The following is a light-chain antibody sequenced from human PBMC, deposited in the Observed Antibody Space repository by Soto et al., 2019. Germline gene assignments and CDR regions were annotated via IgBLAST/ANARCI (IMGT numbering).Light chain of an antibody. CDR2: GAS. J-gene: IGKJ4*01. V-gene: IGKV1-39*01. CDR1: QNIREY. Sequence: DIQMTQSPSSLSASVGDRVTITCRASQNIREYLNWYQQKPGKPPKLLIYGASTLQSGAPSRFSGGGVWSDFTLIISSLQPADFASYYCQQTYLSPPTFGGETKVEIK. CDR3: QQTYLSPPT.